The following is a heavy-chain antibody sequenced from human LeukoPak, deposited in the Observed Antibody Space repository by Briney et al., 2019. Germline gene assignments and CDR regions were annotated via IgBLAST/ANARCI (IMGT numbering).Heavy chain of an antibody. CDR1: GFTFSSYA. Sequence: GGSLRLSCAASGFTFSSYAMHWVRQAPGKGLEWVAVILYDGSNKYYADSVKGRFTISRGNSKNTLYLQMNSLRAEDTAMYYCARGGGMVRGVTYYYYVMDVWGQGPTVTVSS. CDR2: ILYDGSNK. V-gene: IGHV3-30-3*01. D-gene: IGHD3-10*01. CDR3: ARGGGMVRGVTYYYYVMDV. J-gene: IGHJ6*02.